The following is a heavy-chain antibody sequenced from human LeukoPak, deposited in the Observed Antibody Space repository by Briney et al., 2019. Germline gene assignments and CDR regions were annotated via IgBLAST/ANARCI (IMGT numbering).Heavy chain of an antibody. J-gene: IGHJ4*02. V-gene: IGHV4-30-2*01. Sequence: SQTLSLTCTVSGGSISSGGYYWSWIRQPPGKGLEWIGYIYHSGSTYYNPSLKSRVTISVDRSKNQFSLKPSSVTAADTAVYYCALSIAASLDYWGQGTLVTVSS. D-gene: IGHD6-6*01. CDR2: IYHSGST. CDR1: GGSISSGGYY. CDR3: ALSIAASLDY.